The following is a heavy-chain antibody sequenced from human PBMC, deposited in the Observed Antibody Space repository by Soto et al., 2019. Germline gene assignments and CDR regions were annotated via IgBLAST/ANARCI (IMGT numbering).Heavy chain of an antibody. J-gene: IGHJ5*02. CDR2: INPNSGGT. D-gene: IGHD3-10*01. CDR1: GGTFSSYA. Sequence: QVQLVQSGAEVKKPGSSVKVSCKASGGTFSSYAISWVRQAPGQGLEWMGWINPNSGGTNYAQKFQGRVTMTRDTSISTAYMELSRLRSDDTAVYYCARASMVRGEGMDWFDPWGQGTLVTVSS. V-gene: IGHV1-2*02. CDR3: ARASMVRGEGMDWFDP.